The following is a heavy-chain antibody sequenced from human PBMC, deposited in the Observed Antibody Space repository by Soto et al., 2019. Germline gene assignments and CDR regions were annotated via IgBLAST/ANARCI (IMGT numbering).Heavy chain of an antibody. Sequence: GGSLRLACAASGFTFSSYEMNWVRQAPGKGLEWVSYISSSGSTIYSADSVKGRFTISSDNAKNSLYLQMNSLRAEDTAVYYCARDKGIAAREAYYYGMDVWGQGTTVTVSS. D-gene: IGHD6-6*01. CDR3: ARDKGIAAREAYYYGMDV. CDR2: ISSSGSTI. J-gene: IGHJ6*02. CDR1: GFTFSSYE. V-gene: IGHV3-48*03.